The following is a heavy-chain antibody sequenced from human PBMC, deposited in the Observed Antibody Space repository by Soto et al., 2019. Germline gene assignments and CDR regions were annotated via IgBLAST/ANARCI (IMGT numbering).Heavy chain of an antibody. J-gene: IGHJ4*02. CDR1: GYSFTSYG. D-gene: IGHD2-15*01. CDR2: ISTYNGNT. CDR3: AIDCSGGSCYSSGYFDY. V-gene: IGHV1-18*01. Sequence: ASVKVSCKASGYSFTSYGISWVRQAPGQGLEWMGWISTYNGNTNYAQKLQGRVTMTTDTSTSTAYMELRSLRSDDTAVYYCAIDCSGGSCYSSGYFDYWGQGTLVTVSS.